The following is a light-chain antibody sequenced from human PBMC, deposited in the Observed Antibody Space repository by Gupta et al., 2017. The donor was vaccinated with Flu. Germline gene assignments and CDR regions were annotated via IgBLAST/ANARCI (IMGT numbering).Light chain of an antibody. J-gene: IGLJ3*02. V-gene: IGLV2-14*01. CDR1: SSDVGNYNY. Sequence: GTSSDVGNYNYVSWYQEHPGKAPKLMIYEVTNRPSGVSNRFSGSKSGNTASLTISGRQAEDEADYYCSSYTSSSTLVFGGGTKLTVL. CDR2: EVT. CDR3: SSYTSSSTLV.